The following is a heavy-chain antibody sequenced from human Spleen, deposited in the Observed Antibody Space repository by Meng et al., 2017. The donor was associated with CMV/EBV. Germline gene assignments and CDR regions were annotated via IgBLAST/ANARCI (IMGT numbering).Heavy chain of an antibody. J-gene: IGHJ6*02. D-gene: IGHD3-10*01. Sequence: GESLKISCVASGFAFSSYSINWVRQAPGKGLEWLSYISGSSSNRKYADSVQGRFTISRDNTKNSLYLQMNSLRAEDTAVYYCARDSGSINYNYFYHGMDVWGQGTMVTVS. V-gene: IGHV3-21*05. CDR2: ISGSSSNR. CDR3: ARDSGSINYNYFYHGMDV. CDR1: GFAFSSYS.